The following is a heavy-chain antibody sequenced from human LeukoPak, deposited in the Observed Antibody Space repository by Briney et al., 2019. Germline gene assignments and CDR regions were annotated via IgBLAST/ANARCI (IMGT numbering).Heavy chain of an antibody. D-gene: IGHD5-12*01. V-gene: IGHV3-23*01. J-gene: IGHJ6*02. CDR1: GFTFSSYV. CDR2: ISGSGGST. CDR3: AKGYVCHYYYGMDV. Sequence: GGSLRLSCAASGFTFSSYVMSWVRQAPGKGLEWVSGISGSGGSTYYADSVKGRFTISRDNSKNTLYLQMSSLRAEDTATYYCAKGYVCHYYYGMDVWGQGTTATVSS.